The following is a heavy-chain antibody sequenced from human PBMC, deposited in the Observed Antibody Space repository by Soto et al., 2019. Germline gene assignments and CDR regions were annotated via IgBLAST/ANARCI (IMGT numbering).Heavy chain of an antibody. Sequence: GASVKVSCKASGGTFSSYAISWVRQAPGQGLEWMGGIIPIFGTANYAQKFQGRVTITADESTSTAYMELSSLRSEDTAVYYCALEGREVLDDILTGYYHWGQGTLVTVSS. CDR1: GGTFSSYA. J-gene: IGHJ4*02. CDR2: IIPIFGTA. D-gene: IGHD3-9*01. CDR3: ALEGREVLDDILTGYYH. V-gene: IGHV1-69*13.